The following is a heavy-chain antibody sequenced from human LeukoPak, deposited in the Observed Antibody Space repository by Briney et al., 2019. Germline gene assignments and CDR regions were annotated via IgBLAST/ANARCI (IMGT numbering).Heavy chain of an antibody. D-gene: IGHD2-2*01. CDR2: IYHSGST. J-gene: IGHJ3*02. CDR3: AKSRGCSSTSCYPLDAFDI. Sequence: SETLSLTCAVSGGSISSSNWWSWVRQPPGKGLEWIGEIYHSGSTNYNPSLKSRVTISVDKSKNQFSLKLSSVTAADTAVYYCAKSRGCSSTSCYPLDAFDIWGQGTMVTVSS. V-gene: IGHV4-4*02. CDR1: GGSISSSNW.